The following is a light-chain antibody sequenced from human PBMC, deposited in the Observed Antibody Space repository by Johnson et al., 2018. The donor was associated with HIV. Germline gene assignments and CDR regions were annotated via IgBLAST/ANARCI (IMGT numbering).Light chain of an antibody. CDR1: SSNIGNNY. J-gene: IGLJ1*01. CDR2: ENN. V-gene: IGLV1-51*02. Sequence: QSVLTQPPSVSAAPGQKVTISCSGSSSNIGNNYVSWYQQLPGTAPKLLIYENNKRPSGIPDRFSGSKSAASATLDITGLQSGDEGDYYCATLDASLSANVFGPGTKVTVL. CDR3: ATLDASLSANV.